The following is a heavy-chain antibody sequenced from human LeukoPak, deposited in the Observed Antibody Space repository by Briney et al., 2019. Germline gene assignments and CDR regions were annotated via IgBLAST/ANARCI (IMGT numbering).Heavy chain of an antibody. V-gene: IGHV3-11*06. CDR3: ARAAAGFYYFDY. D-gene: IGHD6-13*01. CDR1: GFTFTDSY. CDR2: ISGSGDDT. J-gene: IGHJ4*02. Sequence: GGSLRLSCAASGFTFTDSYMTWVRQAPGKGLEWLSYISGSGDDTNYADSVRGRFTISRDNAKNSLYLQMNSLRAEDTAVYYCARAAAGFYYFDYWGQGTLVTVSS.